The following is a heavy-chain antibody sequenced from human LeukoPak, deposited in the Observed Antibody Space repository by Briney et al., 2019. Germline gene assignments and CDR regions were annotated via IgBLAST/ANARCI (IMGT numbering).Heavy chain of an antibody. V-gene: IGHV3-48*02. CDR2: ISSSSSTT. J-gene: IGHJ4*02. CDR1: GFTFSSYS. CDR3: ARDLHGYDCFDY. Sequence: PGGSLRLSCAVSGFTFSSYSLTWVRQAPGKGLEWVSYISSSSSTTYYADSVKGRFTISRDNAKNSLYLQMNSLRDEDTAVYYCARDLHGYDCFDYWGQGTLVTVSS. D-gene: IGHD5-12*01.